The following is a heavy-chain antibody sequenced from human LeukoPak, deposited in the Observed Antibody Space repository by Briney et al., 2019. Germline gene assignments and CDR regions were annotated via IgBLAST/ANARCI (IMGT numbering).Heavy chain of an antibody. Sequence: GASVKVSCKASGYTFTSYARHWVRQAPGQTLEWMGWINAGNGNTKYSQKFQGRVTITRDTSASTAYMELSSLRSEDTAVYYCARDRASSWPDAFDIWGQGTMVTVSS. V-gene: IGHV1-3*01. CDR1: GYTFTSYA. CDR3: ARDRASSWPDAFDI. J-gene: IGHJ3*02. CDR2: INAGNGNT. D-gene: IGHD6-13*01.